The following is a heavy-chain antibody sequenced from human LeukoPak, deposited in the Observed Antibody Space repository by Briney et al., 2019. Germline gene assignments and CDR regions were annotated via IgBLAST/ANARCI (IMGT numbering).Heavy chain of an antibody. J-gene: IGHJ4*02. CDR2: ISSSSNTI. V-gene: IGHV3-48*01. D-gene: IGHD3-22*01. Sequence: PWGSLSLTCAASGFTFSSYSMNWVRQAPGKGLEWVSFISSSSNTIYYTDSVKGRFTIPRDNAKNSLYLQMNSLRAEDMAVYYCVRRRVIIGIVYWGQGALCTVSS. CDR3: VRRRVIIGIVY. CDR1: GFTFSSYS.